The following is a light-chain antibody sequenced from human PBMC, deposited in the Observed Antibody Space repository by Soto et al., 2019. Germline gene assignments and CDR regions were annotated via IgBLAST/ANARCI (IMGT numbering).Light chain of an antibody. CDR3: QHYNSYSEA. CDR1: QTISSW. Sequence: DIHMTQSPSTLSGSVGYRFTITCRASQTISSWLAWYQQKRGKAPKLLIYKASTLKSGVPSRFRGSGSGTEFTLTISSLQPDDFETYYCQHYNSYSEAFGQGTKVDIK. J-gene: IGKJ1*01. CDR2: KAS. V-gene: IGKV1-5*03.